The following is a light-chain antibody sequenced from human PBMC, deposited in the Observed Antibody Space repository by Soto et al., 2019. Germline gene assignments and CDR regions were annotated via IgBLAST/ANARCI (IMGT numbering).Light chain of an antibody. Sequence: EHALTQSPSTPSLSLGERGTVPCTGSPHVNNNYLVWYQQRPGQAPGLLIHGASSRAAGVPDRFTGSGSGTEFTLTISRLEPEDFAAYYCQQYGSAPWTFGQGTKVDIK. J-gene: IGKJ1*01. CDR3: QQYGSAPWT. V-gene: IGKV3-20*01. CDR2: GAS. CDR1: PHVNNNY.